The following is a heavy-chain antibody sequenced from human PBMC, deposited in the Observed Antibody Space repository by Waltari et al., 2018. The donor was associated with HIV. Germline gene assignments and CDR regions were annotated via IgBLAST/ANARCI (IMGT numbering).Heavy chain of an antibody. CDR1: GYTFTGYY. D-gene: IGHD6-19*01. CDR2: INPNSGGT. Sequence: QVQLVQSGAEVKKPGASVKVSCKASGYTFTGYYMHWVRQAPGQGLEWMGWINPNSGGTNYAQKFQGRVTMTRDTSISTAYMELSRLRSDDTAVYYCARGSGWRKGGDDWFDPWGQGTLVTVSS. J-gene: IGHJ5*02. CDR3: ARGSGWRKGGDDWFDP. V-gene: IGHV1-2*02.